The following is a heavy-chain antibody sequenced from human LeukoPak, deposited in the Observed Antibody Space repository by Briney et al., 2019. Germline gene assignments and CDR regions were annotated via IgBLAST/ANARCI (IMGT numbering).Heavy chain of an antibody. Sequence: GGSLRLSCAASGLTFSSYAMHWVRQAPAKGLEWVAVISYDGSNKYYADSVKGRFTISRDNSKNTLYLQMNSLRAEETAVYYCAGEGEERYGWMVWVFDSWGQGTMVTVSS. CDR2: ISYDGSNK. D-gene: IGHD6-19*01. V-gene: IGHV3-30*04. CDR3: AGEGEERYGWMVWVFDS. J-gene: IGHJ3*02. CDR1: GLTFSSYA.